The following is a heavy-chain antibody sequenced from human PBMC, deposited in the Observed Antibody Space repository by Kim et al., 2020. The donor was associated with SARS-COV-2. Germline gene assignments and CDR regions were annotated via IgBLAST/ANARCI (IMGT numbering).Heavy chain of an antibody. Sequence: SVKVSCKASGGTFSSYAISWVRQAPGQGLEWMGGIIPIFGTANYAQKFQGRVTITADESTSTAYMELSSLRSEDTAVYYCANQRGSSGWYVVNWFDPWGQGTLVTVSS. CDR3: ANQRGSSGWYVVNWFDP. V-gene: IGHV1-69*13. CDR2: IIPIFGTA. CDR1: GGTFSSYA. D-gene: IGHD6-19*01. J-gene: IGHJ5*02.